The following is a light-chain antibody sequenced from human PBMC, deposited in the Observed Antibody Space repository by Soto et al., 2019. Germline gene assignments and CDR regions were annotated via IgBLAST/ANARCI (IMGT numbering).Light chain of an antibody. CDR1: QSISSW. V-gene: IGKV1-5*03. J-gene: IGKJ2*01. CDR3: QQYNSYLYT. CDR2: KAY. Sequence: DIQMTQSPSTLSASVGDRVTITCRASQSISSWLAWYQQKPGKAPKLLIYKAYSLESGVPSRFSGSGSGTEFTLTISSLQPHDFATYYCQQYNSYLYTFGQGTKLEIK.